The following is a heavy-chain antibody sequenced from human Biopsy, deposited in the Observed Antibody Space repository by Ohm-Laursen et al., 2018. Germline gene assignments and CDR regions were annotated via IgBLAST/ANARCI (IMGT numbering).Heavy chain of an antibody. D-gene: IGHD6-19*01. V-gene: IGHV3-33*04. CDR3: ARGLSSGWYGYFDV. CDR2: IWYDGTNE. J-gene: IGHJ2*01. Sequence: SLRLSCAASGFTFDHYAMHWVRQAPGKGLEWFSLIWYDGTNEDYADSVKGRFTISRDNSKNTLYLQINTLTLEDTAFYYCARGLSSGWYGYFDVWGRGTLVTVSS. CDR1: GFTFDHYA.